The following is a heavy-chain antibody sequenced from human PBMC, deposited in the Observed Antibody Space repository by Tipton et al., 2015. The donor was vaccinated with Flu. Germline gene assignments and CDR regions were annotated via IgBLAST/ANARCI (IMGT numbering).Heavy chain of an antibody. CDR3: ARGLRDGYNPHDAFDI. CDR1: GDSMGSRYY. CDR2: IHRAGNT. V-gene: IGHV4-38-2*01. J-gene: IGHJ3*02. Sequence: LRLSCSVSGDSMGSRYYWGWIRQAPGKGLEWIANIHRAGNTYYNPSLKSRVTISVDTSKNQFSLKLSSVTAADTAVYYCARGLRDGYNPHDAFDIWGQGTMVTVSS. D-gene: IGHD5-24*01.